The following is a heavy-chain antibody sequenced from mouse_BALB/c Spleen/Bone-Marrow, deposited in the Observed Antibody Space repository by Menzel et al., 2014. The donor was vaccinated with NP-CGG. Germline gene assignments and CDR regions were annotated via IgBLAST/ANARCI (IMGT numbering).Heavy chain of an antibody. CDR2: IWTGGTT. Sequence: VQVVESGPGLVAPSQSLSITCTVSGFSLTSYGVHWVRQPPGKGLEWLGVIWTGGTTNYDSALMSRLSISKDNSESQVFLKIKSLQTDDTAIYYCARDYGSRHYFDYWGQGTTLTVSS. CDR3: ARDYGSRHYFDY. V-gene: IGHV2-9*02. J-gene: IGHJ2*01. CDR1: GFSLTSYG. D-gene: IGHD1-1*01.